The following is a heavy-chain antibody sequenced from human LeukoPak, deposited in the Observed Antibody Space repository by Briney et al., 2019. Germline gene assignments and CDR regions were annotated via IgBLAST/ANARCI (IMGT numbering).Heavy chain of an antibody. CDR2: ISSNGGST. CDR1: GFTFSSYA. J-gene: IGHJ4*02. V-gene: IGHV3-64*01. D-gene: IGHD4-17*01. Sequence: PGGSLRLSCAASGFTFSSYAMHWVRQAPGKGLEYVSAISSNGGSTYYANSVKGRFTISRDNSKNTLYLQMGSLRAEDMAVYHCARESDYGDYSFNYWGQGTLVTVSS. CDR3: ARESDYGDYSFNY.